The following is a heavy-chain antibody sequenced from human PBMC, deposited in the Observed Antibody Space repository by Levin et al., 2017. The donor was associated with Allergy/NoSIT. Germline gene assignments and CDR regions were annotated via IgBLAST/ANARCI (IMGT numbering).Heavy chain of an antibody. Sequence: SETLSLTCTVSGGSISSYYWSWIRQPPGKGLEWIGYIYYSGSTTYNPSLKSRVTISVDTSKNQFSLKLSSVTAADTAVYYCARLGSYYYYGMDGWGQGTTVTVSS. CDR1: GGSISSYY. J-gene: IGHJ6*02. CDR2: IYYSGST. CDR3: ARLGSYYYYGMDG. V-gene: IGHV4-59*08.